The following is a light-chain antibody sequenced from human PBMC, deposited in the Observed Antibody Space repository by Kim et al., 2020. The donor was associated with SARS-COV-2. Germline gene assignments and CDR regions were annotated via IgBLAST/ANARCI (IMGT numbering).Light chain of an antibody. CDR1: TSNIGKNA. J-gene: IGLJ1*01. CDR3: ATWDDRLNAYV. Sequence: QSVLTQPPSVSEAPRQRVTISCSGSTSNIGKNAVNWYQQLPGKPPQLLIYYDNLVPSGVSDRFSGSKSGTSASLAISGLQSDDEADYYCATWDDRLNAYVFGTGTQVTVL. CDR2: YDN. V-gene: IGLV1-36*01.